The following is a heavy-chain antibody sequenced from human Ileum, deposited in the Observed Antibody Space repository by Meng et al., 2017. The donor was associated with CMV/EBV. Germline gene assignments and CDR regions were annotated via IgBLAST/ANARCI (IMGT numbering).Heavy chain of an antibody. CDR1: GDSVSSKSVT. CDR3: ARNIFEDQMLPFDY. Sequence: VKWQQSGPGLVKPSQTPSLTRAISGDSVSSKSVTWNWIRQSPSRGLEWLGRTYYRSKWYNDYAVSVKSRITINPDTSRNHFFLQLSSVSPEDTAVYYCARNIFEDQMLPFDYWGQGTLVTVSS. D-gene: IGHD2-2*01. CDR2: TYYRSKWYN. J-gene: IGHJ4*02. V-gene: IGHV6-1*01.